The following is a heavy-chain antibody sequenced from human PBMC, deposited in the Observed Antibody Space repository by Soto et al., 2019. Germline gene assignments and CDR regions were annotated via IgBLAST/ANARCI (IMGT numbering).Heavy chain of an antibody. CDR1: GFPFGRSA. V-gene: IGHV3-23*01. Sequence: EVQLLESGGGLVQPGGSLRLSCAASGFPFGRSAMSWVRQAPGMGLECVATIISDTARTHYADSVKGRFTISRDSSKKTMFLQMNSLRATDPAVYYCATQDCSGAACSAPGWGQGTLVTVSS. CDR3: ATQDCSGAACSAPG. CDR2: IISDTART. J-gene: IGHJ4*02. D-gene: IGHD2-15*01.